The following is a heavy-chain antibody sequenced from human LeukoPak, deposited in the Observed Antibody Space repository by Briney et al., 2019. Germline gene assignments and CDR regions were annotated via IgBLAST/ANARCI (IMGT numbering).Heavy chain of an antibody. D-gene: IGHD6-6*01. Sequence: GGSLRLSCAASGFTFSSYEMNRVRQAPGKGLEWVSYISSSGSTIYYADSMKGRFTISRDNAKNSLYLQMNSLRAEDTAVYYCARRGGSSSRRSPIDYWGQGTLVTVSS. J-gene: IGHJ4*02. V-gene: IGHV3-48*03. CDR2: ISSSGSTI. CDR1: GFTFSSYE. CDR3: ARRGGSSSRRSPIDY.